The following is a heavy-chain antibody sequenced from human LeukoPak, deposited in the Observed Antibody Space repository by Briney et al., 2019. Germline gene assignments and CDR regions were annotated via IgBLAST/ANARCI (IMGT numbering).Heavy chain of an antibody. Sequence: PGGSLRLSCAASGFTFSSYDIHWVRQAPGKGLDWVALISYDGSNKYNADSVKGRFTISRDNSKNTLYLQMNSLRTEDTAVYYCAKAWTTMVLDYWGQGALVTVSS. D-gene: IGHD3-10*01. V-gene: IGHV3-30*18. J-gene: IGHJ4*02. CDR2: ISYDGSNK. CDR3: AKAWTTMVLDY. CDR1: GFTFSSYD.